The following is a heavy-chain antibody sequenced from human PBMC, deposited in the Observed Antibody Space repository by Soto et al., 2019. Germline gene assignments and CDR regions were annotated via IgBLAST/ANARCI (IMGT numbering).Heavy chain of an antibody. Sequence: SETLSLTCTVSGGSISSYYWSWIRQPPGKGLEWIGYIYYSGSTNYNPSLKSRVTISVDTSKNQFSLKLSSVTAADTAVYYCARQYYDILTGPVRERYYYMDVWGKGTTVTVSS. CDR1: GGSISSYY. V-gene: IGHV4-59*08. J-gene: IGHJ6*03. D-gene: IGHD3-9*01. CDR2: IYYSGST. CDR3: ARQYYDILTGPVRERYYYMDV.